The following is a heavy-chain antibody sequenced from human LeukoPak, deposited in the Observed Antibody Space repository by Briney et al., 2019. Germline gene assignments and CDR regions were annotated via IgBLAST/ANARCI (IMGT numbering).Heavy chain of an antibody. J-gene: IGHJ4*02. CDR1: GFAFSNYG. V-gene: IGHV3-21*01. D-gene: IGHD4-11*01. Sequence: PGGSLRLSCAASGFAFSNYGMNWVRQAPGKGLEWVSSISSSSSYIYYADSVKGRFTISRDNAKNSLYLQMNSLRAEDTAVYYCARELTVSSAPFDYWGQGTLVTVSS. CDR2: ISSSSSYI. CDR3: ARELTVSSAPFDY.